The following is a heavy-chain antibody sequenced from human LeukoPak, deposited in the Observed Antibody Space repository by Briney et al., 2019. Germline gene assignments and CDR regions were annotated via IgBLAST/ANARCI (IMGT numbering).Heavy chain of an antibody. J-gene: IGHJ4*02. Sequence: ASVKVSCKASGYTFTAYYMHWVRQAPGQGLEWMGWINPNSGGTSYAQKFQGRVTMTRDTSISTAYMELSRLRSDDTAVYYCARRMDSSGFSYYFDYWGQGTLVTVSS. V-gene: IGHV1-2*02. CDR3: ARRMDSSGFSYYFDY. CDR1: GYTFTAYY. CDR2: INPNSGGT. D-gene: IGHD3-22*01.